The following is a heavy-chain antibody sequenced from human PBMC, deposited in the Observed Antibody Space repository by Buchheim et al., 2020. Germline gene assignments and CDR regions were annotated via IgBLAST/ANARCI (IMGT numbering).Heavy chain of an antibody. CDR1: GGSFSGYY. CDR3: ARGRGDFWSGSTYYYMDV. D-gene: IGHD3-3*01. J-gene: IGHJ6*03. Sequence: QVQLQQWGAGLLKPSETLSLTCAVYGGSFSGYYWSWIRQPPGKGLEWIGEINHSGSTNYNPSLKSRVTISVDKSKNQFSLKLSSVTAADTAVYYCARGRGDFWSGSTYYYMDVWGKGTT. CDR2: INHSGST. V-gene: IGHV4-34*01.